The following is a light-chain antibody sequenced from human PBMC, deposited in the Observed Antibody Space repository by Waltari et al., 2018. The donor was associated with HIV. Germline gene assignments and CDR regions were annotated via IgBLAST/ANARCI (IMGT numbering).Light chain of an antibody. Sequence: QSALTQPASVSGSPGQSITISCTGTSSDVGGYNYVSWYQQHPGKAPKRMMYEVSNRPSGVSNRFSGSKSGNTASLTISGLQAEDEADYYCSSYTSSSTYVFGTGTKVTVL. J-gene: IGLJ1*01. CDR2: EVS. CDR1: SSDVGGYNY. V-gene: IGLV2-14*01. CDR3: SSYTSSSTYV.